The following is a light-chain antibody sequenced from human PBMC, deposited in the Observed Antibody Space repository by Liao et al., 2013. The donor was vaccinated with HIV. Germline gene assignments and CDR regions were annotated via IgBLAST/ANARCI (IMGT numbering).Light chain of an antibody. CDR1: NIGTYS. CDR3: QSADSNDAV. Sequence: SYVLTQPPSVSVAPGKTARITCGGNNIGTYSVHWYQQKPGQAPILVIYYDSDRPSGIPERFSGSNSGNTGTLTISGTQAMDEADYYCQSADSNDAVFGGGTKLTVL. CDR2: YDS. J-gene: IGLJ2*01. V-gene: IGLV3-21*01.